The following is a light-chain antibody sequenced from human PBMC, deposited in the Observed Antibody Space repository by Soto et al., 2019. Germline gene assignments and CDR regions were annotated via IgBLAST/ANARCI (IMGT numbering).Light chain of an antibody. CDR1: QSLLHSDGYNY. CDR2: LGS. CDR3: MHALQTPLT. J-gene: IGKJ4*01. Sequence: DFVMTQSPLSLPVTPGEPASISCRSSQSLLHSDGYNYLDWFLQRPGQSPQLLIYLGSSRASGVPDRFSGSGSGTDFTLKISRVEAEDVGFYYCMHALQTPLTFAGVTKVDIK. V-gene: IGKV2-28*01.